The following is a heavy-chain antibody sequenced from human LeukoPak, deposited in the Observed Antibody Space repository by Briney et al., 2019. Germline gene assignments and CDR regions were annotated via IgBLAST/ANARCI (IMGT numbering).Heavy chain of an antibody. Sequence: PSETLSLTCAVYGGSFSGHYWSWIRQPPGKGLEWIGEINHSGSTNYNPSLKSRVTISVDTSKNQFSLKLSSVTAADTAVYYCARGDIVVVPAALYYFDYWGQGTLVTVSS. V-gene: IGHV4-34*01. D-gene: IGHD2-2*01. CDR3: ARGDIVVVPAALYYFDY. J-gene: IGHJ4*02. CDR1: GGSFSGHY. CDR2: INHSGST.